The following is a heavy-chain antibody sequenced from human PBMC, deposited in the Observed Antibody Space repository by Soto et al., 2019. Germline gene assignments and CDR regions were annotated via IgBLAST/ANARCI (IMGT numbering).Heavy chain of an antibody. Sequence: GESLKISCKGSGYSFTSYWIGWVRQMPGKGLEWMGIIYPGDSDTRYSPSFQGQVTISADKSISTAYLQWSSLKASDTATYYCARHYCSSTSCYYYYYGMDVWGQGTTVTVSS. D-gene: IGHD2-2*01. CDR2: IYPGDSDT. CDR1: GYSFTSYW. CDR3: ARHYCSSTSCYYYYYGMDV. J-gene: IGHJ6*02. V-gene: IGHV5-51*01.